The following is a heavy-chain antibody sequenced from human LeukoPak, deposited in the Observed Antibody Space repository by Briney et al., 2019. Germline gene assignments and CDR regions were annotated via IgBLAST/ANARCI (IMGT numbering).Heavy chain of an antibody. D-gene: IGHD6-13*01. CDR1: GFYFRDHW. J-gene: IGHJ5*02. V-gene: IGHV3-74*01. CDR2: INSDGSST. Sequence: GRSLRLSCAASGFYFRDHWMHWVRQAPGKGLVWVSRINSDGSSTSYADSVKGRFTISRDNAKNTLYLQMSSLRAEDTAVYYCAKAPKSSWYYNWFDPWGQGTLVTVSS. CDR3: AKAPKSSWYYNWFDP.